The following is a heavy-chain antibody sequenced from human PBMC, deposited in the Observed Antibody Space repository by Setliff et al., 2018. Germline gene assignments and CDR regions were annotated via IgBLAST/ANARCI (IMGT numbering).Heavy chain of an antibody. V-gene: IGHV4-61*09. D-gene: IGHD3-10*01. CDR3: ARESATIGEFPLYYFDK. Sequence: SETLSLTCSVSGGSISSGGFYWRWIRQSAGRGLEWIGHFHTGGSTDYNLSLKSRVTISLDSSQNQFSLRLSSVTAADAAVHFCARESATIGEFPLYYFDKWGQGIPVTVSS. CDR1: GGSISSGGFY. CDR2: FHTGGST. J-gene: IGHJ4*02.